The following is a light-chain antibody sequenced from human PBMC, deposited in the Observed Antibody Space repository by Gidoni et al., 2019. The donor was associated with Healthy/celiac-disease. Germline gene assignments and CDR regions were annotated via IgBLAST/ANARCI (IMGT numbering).Light chain of an antibody. V-gene: IGKV3-20*01. CDR3: QQYGSSPET. CDR1: QSFSSSS. CDR2: GAS. Sequence: VLTLSPGTLSLSTGERATLSCRASQSFSSSSLAWYQQKPGQAPRLLIAGASSRATGIPDRCSGSGCGTDFTLTISRLEPEDFAVYYCQQYGSSPETFGQGTKLEIK. J-gene: IGKJ2*01.